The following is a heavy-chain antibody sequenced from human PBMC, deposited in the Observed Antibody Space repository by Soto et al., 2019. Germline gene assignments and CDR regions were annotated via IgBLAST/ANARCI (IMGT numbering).Heavy chain of an antibody. CDR1: GFAFSNYA. CDR2: ISTSIDAT. CDR3: AKDRTVAARNFDY. J-gene: IGHJ4*02. V-gene: IGHV3-23*01. Sequence: GGSLRLSCAASGFAFSNYAMHWVRQAPGKGLEWVSSISTSIDATYYADSVKGRFTISRDDSKNTLYLQMNTLRAEDSAVYYCAKDRTVAARNFDYWGQGTQVTVS. D-gene: IGHD6-6*01.